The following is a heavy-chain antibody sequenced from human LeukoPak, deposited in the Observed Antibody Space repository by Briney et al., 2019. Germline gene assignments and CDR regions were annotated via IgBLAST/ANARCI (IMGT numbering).Heavy chain of an antibody. CDR2: INWNGGST. CDR3: AKDLFLGPLSLYDY. J-gene: IGHJ4*02. Sequence: PGGSLRLSCAASGFTFSNYAMRWVRQAPGKGLEWVSGINWNGGSTGYADSVKGRFTISRDNSKNTLYLQMNSLRAEDTAVYYCAKDLFLGPLSLYDYWGQGTLVTVSS. V-gene: IGHV3-20*04. CDR1: GFTFSNYA. D-gene: IGHD3-22*01.